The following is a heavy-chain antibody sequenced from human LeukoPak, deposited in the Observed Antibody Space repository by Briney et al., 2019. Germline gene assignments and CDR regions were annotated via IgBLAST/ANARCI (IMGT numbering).Heavy chain of an antibody. Sequence: KPSETLSLTCTVSGGSISSYYWSWIRQPPGKRLEWIGHIYYSGSTNYNPSLKRRVTISVDTSKNQFSLKLSSVTAADTAVYYCASRSSIWSGYQDTLYYFDSWGQGTLVTVSS. CDR2: IYYSGST. V-gene: IGHV4-59*01. D-gene: IGHD3-3*01. CDR1: GGSISSYY. J-gene: IGHJ4*02. CDR3: ASRSSIWSGYQDTLYYFDS.